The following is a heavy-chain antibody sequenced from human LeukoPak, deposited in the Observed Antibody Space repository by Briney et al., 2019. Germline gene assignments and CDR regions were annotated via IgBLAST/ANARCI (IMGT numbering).Heavy chain of an antibody. CDR3: ARGRKYTSGYRVTELGSGYSDY. CDR1: DYSISSGYY. Sequence: SETLSLTCTVSDYSISSGYYWGWIRQSPGKGLEWIGTIYHSGSAYYNPSLKSRVTISVDTSKNQFSLRLTSVTAADTAVYYCARGRKYTSGYRVTELGSGYSDYWGQGTLVTVSS. J-gene: IGHJ4*02. D-gene: IGHD5-18*01. V-gene: IGHV4-38-2*02. CDR2: IYHSGSA.